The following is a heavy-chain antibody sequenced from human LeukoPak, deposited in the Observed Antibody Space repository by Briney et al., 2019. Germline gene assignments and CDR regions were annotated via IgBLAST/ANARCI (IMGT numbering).Heavy chain of an antibody. CDR1: GYTFTGYY. CDR2: ISYDGSNK. J-gene: IGHJ4*02. V-gene: IGHV3-30-3*01. D-gene: IGHD5-18*01. CDR3: ARDHLGNTAPADY. Sequence: SCKASGYTFTGYYMHWVRQAPGKGLEWVAVISYDGSNKYYADSVKGRFTISRDKSKNTLYLQMNSLRAEDTAVYYCARDHLGNTAPADYWGQGTLVTVSS.